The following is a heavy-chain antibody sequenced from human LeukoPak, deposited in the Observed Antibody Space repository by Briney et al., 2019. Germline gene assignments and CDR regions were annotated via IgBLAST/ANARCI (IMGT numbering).Heavy chain of an antibody. J-gene: IGHJ4*02. D-gene: IGHD5-12*01. CDR1: GFTFSRYA. CDR2: IGGSDGNT. Sequence: PGGSLRLSCAASGFTFSRYAMSWVRQAPGMGLEWVSAIGGSDGNTYYADSVKGRFTISRDNSKNSLSLQINSLRADDTAVYYCAKFQYSDYDMNFDSWGQGTLVTVSS. CDR3: AKFQYSDYDMNFDS. V-gene: IGHV3-23*01.